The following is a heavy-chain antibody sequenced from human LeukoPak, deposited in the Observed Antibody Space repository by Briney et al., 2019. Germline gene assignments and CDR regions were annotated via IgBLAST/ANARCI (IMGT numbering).Heavy chain of an antibody. CDR2: IKQDGSEK. Sequence: HSGGSLRLSCAASGFTFSSYWMSWVRQAPGKGLEWVANIKQDGSEKYYVDSVKGRFTISRDNAKNSLYLQMNSLRAEDTAVYYCARDYGGKTETDAFDIWGQGTMVTVSS. D-gene: IGHD4-23*01. J-gene: IGHJ3*02. CDR3: ARDYGGKTETDAFDI. V-gene: IGHV3-7*01. CDR1: GFTFSSYW.